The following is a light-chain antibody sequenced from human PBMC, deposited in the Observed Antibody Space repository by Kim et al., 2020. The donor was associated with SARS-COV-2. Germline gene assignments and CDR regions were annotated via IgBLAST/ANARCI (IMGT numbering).Light chain of an antibody. V-gene: IGKV3D-15*01. Sequence: SVSPGESATLSCRASQSVSDNLAWYQEKPGQAPRLLIYGVSTWAAGTVARFSGSGSGTEFTLTISNLQSEDVAIYYCQQYRDRWTFGQGTKVDIK. CDR3: QQYRDRWT. J-gene: IGKJ1*01. CDR2: GVS. CDR1: QSVSDN.